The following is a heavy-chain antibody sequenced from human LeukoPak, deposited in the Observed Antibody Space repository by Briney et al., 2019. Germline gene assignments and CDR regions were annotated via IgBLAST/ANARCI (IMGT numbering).Heavy chain of an antibody. J-gene: IGHJ4*02. D-gene: IGHD3-9*01. CDR1: GGSSIGYY. V-gene: IGHV4-34*01. CDR3: ASSLTGYYTHFDY. CDR2: INHSGST. Sequence: PSETLSLTCAVYGGSSIGYYWSWIRQPPGKGLEWIGEINHSGSTNYNPSLKSRVTISVDTSKNQFSLKLSSVTAADTAVYYCASSLTGYYTHFDYWGQGTLVTVSS.